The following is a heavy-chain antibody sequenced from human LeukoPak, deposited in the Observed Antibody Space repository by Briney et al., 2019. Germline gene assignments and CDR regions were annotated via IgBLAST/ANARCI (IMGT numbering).Heavy chain of an antibody. J-gene: IGHJ5*02. CDR1: GGSISSYY. CDR3: ARGVSSGYRKLHNWFDP. Sequence: SETLSLTCTVSGGSISSYYWSWIRQPAGKGLEWIGRVYTSGSTNYNPSLKSRVTMSVDTSKNQFSLKLSSVTAADTAVYYCARGVSSGYRKLHNWFDPWGQGTLVTVSS. D-gene: IGHD3-22*01. V-gene: IGHV4-4*07. CDR2: VYTSGST.